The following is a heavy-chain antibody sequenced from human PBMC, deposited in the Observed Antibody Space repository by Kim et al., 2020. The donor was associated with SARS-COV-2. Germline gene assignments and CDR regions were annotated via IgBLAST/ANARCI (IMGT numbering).Heavy chain of an antibody. V-gene: IGHV4-61*02. CDR2: IYTSGST. CDR1: GGSISSGSYY. CDR3: AGTTVVTPYGMDV. Sequence: SETLSLTCTVSGGSISSGSYYWSWIRQPAGKGLEWIGRIYTSGSTNYNPSLKSRVTISVDTSKNQFSLKLSSVTAADTAVYYCAGTTVVTPYGMDVWGQGTTVTVSS. J-gene: IGHJ6*02. D-gene: IGHD4-17*01.